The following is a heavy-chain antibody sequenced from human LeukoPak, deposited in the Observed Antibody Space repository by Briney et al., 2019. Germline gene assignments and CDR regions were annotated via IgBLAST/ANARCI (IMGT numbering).Heavy chain of an antibody. D-gene: IGHD3-3*01. CDR2: INPNSGGT. V-gene: IGHV1-2*02. J-gene: IGHJ6*02. CDR3: ARVESGMDV. Sequence: ASVKVSCKTSGYTFTGYYIHWVRQAPGQGLEWMGWINPNSGGTNYAQKFQGRVTMTRDTSISTAYMELSRLRSDDTAVYYCARVESGMDVWGQGTTVTVSS. CDR1: GYTFTGYY.